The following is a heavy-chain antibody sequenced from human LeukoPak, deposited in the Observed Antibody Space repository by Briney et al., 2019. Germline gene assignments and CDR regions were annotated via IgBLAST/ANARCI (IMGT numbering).Heavy chain of an antibody. J-gene: IGHJ4*02. CDR1: GFTFSSYS. V-gene: IGHV3-21*04. D-gene: IGHD6-13*01. CDR2: ISSSSSYI. CDR3: AKHSRQKIAAAYYFDY. Sequence: GGSLRLSCAASGFTFSSYSMNWVRQAPGKGLEWVSSISSSSSYIYYADSVKGRFTISRDNSKNTLYLQMNSLRAEDTAVYYCAKHSRQKIAAAYYFDYWGQGTLVTVSS.